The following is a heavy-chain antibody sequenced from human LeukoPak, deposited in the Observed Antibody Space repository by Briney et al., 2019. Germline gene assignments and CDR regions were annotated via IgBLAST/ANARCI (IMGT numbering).Heavy chain of an antibody. CDR3: ARGDYGDYHFDS. J-gene: IGHJ4*02. CDR1: GYTFTSYG. V-gene: IGHV1-18*01. Sequence: ASVKVSCKASGYTFTSYGISWVRQAPGQGLEWMGWISPYNGNTNYAQNLQGRVTMTTDTSTSTAYMELRSLRSGDTAVYYCARGDYGDYHFDSWGQGTLVTVSS. D-gene: IGHD4-17*01. CDR2: ISPYNGNT.